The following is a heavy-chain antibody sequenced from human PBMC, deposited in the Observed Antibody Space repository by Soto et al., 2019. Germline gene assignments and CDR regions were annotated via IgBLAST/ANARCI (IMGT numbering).Heavy chain of an antibody. Sequence: EVQLLESGGGLVQPGGSLRLSCAASGFTFSSYAMSWVRQAPGKGLEWVSAISGSGGSTYYADSVKGRFTISRDNSKNTLYLQMNSLRAEDTDVYYCAKDLVISYCGGDCYPDYWGQGTLVTFSS. CDR3: AKDLVISYCGGDCYPDY. CDR1: GFTFSSYA. CDR2: ISGSGGST. J-gene: IGHJ4*02. V-gene: IGHV3-23*01. D-gene: IGHD2-21*02.